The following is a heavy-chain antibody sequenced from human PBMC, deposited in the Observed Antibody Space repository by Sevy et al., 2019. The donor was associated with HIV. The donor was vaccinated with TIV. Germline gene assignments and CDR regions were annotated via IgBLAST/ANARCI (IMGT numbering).Heavy chain of an antibody. D-gene: IGHD5-12*01. CDR3: ARGVERVVWWLLAWFGY. CDR2: ISYDGSNK. J-gene: IGHJ4*02. V-gene: IGHV3-30-3*01. Sequence: QLGGSLRLSCAASGFTFSSYAMHWVRQAPGKGLEWVAVISYDGSNKYYADSVKGRFTISRDNSKNTLYLQMNSLRAEDTAVYYCARGVERVVWWLLAWFGYWGQGTLVTVSS. CDR1: GFTFSSYA.